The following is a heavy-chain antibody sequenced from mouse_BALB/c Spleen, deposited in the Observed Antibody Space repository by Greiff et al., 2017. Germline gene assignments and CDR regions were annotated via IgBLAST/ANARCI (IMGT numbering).Heavy chain of an antibody. CDR3: ARSRYRDAMDY. D-gene: IGHD2-14*01. CDR1: GYSITSDYA. Sequence: EVQLQQSGPGLVKPSQSLSLTCTVTGYSITSDYAWNWIRQFPGNKLEWMGYISYSGSTSYNPSLKSRISITRDTSKNQFFLQLNSVTTEDTATYYCARSRYRDAMDYWGQGTSVTVSS. J-gene: IGHJ4*01. V-gene: IGHV3-2*02. CDR2: ISYSGST.